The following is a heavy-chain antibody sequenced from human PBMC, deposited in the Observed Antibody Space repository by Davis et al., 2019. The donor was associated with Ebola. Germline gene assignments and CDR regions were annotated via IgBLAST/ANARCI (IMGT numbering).Heavy chain of an antibody. CDR3: ARPYGSGTYNH. V-gene: IGHV1-8*02. CDR1: GYTFTGYY. CDR2: MNTDTGKT. J-gene: IGHJ4*02. Sequence: ASVKVSCKASGYTFTGYYMHWLRQAPGQGLEWMGWMNTDTGKTGYSHKFQARVTMTRDTSTTTAYMELSSLRSDDTSVYYCARPYGSGTYNHWGQGTLVTVSS. D-gene: IGHD3-10*01.